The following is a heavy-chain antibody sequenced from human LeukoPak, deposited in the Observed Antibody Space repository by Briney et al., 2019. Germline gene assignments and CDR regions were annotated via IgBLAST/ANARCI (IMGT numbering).Heavy chain of an antibody. CDR3: ARDLLRYFDPLVFDY. J-gene: IGHJ4*02. CDR2: IYHSGST. Sequence: ASETLSLTCTVSGYSISSGYYWGWIRQPPGKGLEWIGSIYHSGSTYYNPSLKSRVTISVDTSKNQFSLKLGSVTAADTAVYYCARDLLRYFDPLVFDYWGQGTLVTVSS. V-gene: IGHV4-38-2*02. CDR1: GYSISSGYY. D-gene: IGHD3-9*01.